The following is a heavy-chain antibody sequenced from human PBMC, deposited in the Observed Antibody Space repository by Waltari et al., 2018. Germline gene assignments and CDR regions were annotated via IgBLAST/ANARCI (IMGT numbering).Heavy chain of an antibody. CDR1: GVSINSNW. J-gene: IGHJ4*02. Sequence: QVQLQEPGPGLVKPSETLSLTCAVSGVSINSNWWSWVRQPPGKGLEWIGEISHSGSTGYHPSLESRGTRALGKSNNQLSLKMNSVTAADTAVYYCARNFDSWGQGTLVTVSS. CDR3: ARNFDS. CDR2: ISHSGST. V-gene: IGHV4-4*02.